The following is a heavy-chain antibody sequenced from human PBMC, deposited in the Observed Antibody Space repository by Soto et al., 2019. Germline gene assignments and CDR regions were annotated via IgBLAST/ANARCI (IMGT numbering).Heavy chain of an antibody. CDR3: ARESCSSTSCYDYYYYGMDV. CDR2: ISSSSSYI. Sequence: EVQLVESGGGLVKPGGSLRLSCAASGFTFSSYSMNWVRQAPGKGLEWVSSISSSSSYIYYADSVKGRFTISRDNAKNPLYLQMTSLRAEDTAVYYCARESCSSTSCYDYYYYGMDVWGQGTTVTVSS. J-gene: IGHJ6*02. CDR1: GFTFSSYS. V-gene: IGHV3-21*01. D-gene: IGHD2-2*01.